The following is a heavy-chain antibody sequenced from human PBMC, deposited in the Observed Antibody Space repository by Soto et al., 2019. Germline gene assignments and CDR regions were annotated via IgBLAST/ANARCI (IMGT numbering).Heavy chain of an antibody. CDR2: INHSGST. CDR1: GGSFSGYY. J-gene: IGHJ4*02. CDR3: ARGGVIFVDTAMASGVTGDPAYYFDY. D-gene: IGHD5-18*01. Sequence: SETLSLTCAVYGGSFSGYYWSWIRQPPGKGLEWIGEINHSGSTNYNPSLKSRVTISVDTSKNQFSLKLSSVTAADTAVYYCARGGVIFVDTAMASGVTGDPAYYFDYWGQGTLVTVSS. V-gene: IGHV4-34*01.